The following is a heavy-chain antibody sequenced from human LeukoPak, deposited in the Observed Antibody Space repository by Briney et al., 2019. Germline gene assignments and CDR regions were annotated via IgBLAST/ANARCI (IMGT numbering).Heavy chain of an antibody. CDR1: GFTFSSYS. V-gene: IGHV3-30*02. J-gene: IGHJ4*02. D-gene: IGHD3-22*01. CDR2: IRYDGSNK. Sequence: PGGSLTLSCAASGFTFSSYSMNWVSQAPGKGLEWVAFIRYDGSNKYYADSVKGRFTISRDNSKNTLYLQMNSLRAEDTAVYYCSVVIRADRVYWGQGTLVTVSS. CDR3: SVVIRADRVY.